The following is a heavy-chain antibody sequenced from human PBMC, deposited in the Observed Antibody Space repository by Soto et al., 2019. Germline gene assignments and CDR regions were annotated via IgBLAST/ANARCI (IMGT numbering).Heavy chain of an antibody. J-gene: IGHJ4*02. CDR2: IDWDDDK. Sequence: VSGPTLVNPTQTRTLTCTFSGFSLSTSGMCVSWIRQPPGKALEWLALIDWDDDKYYSTSLKTRLTISKDTSKNQVVLTMTNMDPVDTATYYCARTHSRGSYSSGWYYFDYWGQGTLVTVSS. D-gene: IGHD6-19*01. V-gene: IGHV2-70*01. CDR1: GFSLSTSGMC. CDR3: ARTHSRGSYSSGWYYFDY.